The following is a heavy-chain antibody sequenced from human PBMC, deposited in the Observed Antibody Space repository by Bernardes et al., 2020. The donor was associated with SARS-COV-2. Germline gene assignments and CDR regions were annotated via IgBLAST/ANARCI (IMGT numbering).Heavy chain of an antibody. CDR1: GYTFTSYG. CDR3: ARVGSSITIFGVVTRRGYDV. D-gene: IGHD3-3*01. Sequence: AAWKVSCKASGYTFTSYGISWVRQAPGQGLEWMGWISAYNGNTNYAQKLQGRVTMTTDTSTCTAYMELRSLRSDDTAVYYCARVGSSITIFGVVTRRGYDVWGQGTTVTVSS. J-gene: IGHJ6*02. CDR2: ISAYNGNT. V-gene: IGHV1-18*01.